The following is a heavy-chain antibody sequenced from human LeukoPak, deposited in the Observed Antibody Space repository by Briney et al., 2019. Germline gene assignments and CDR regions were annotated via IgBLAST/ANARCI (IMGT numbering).Heavy chain of an antibody. D-gene: IGHD5-18*01. CDR3: ARGLQLWYPGDAFDI. Sequence: ASVKVSCKASGYTFTRYYMDWVRQAPGQGLEWMGMINPSGGSTSYAQKFQGRVTMTRDTSTSTVYMELSSLRSGDTAVYYCARGLQLWYPGDAFDIWGQGTMVTVSS. V-gene: IGHV1-46*01. CDR2: INPSGGST. J-gene: IGHJ3*02. CDR1: GYTFTRYY.